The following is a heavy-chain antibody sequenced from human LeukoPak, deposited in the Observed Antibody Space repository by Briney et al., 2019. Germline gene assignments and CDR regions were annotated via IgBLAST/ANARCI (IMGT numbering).Heavy chain of an antibody. D-gene: IGHD6-25*01. Sequence: SVTVSCKASGGTFSSYAISWVRQAPGQGLEWMGGIIPIFGTANYAQKFQGRVTITADKSTSTAYMELSSLRSEDTAVYYCARKGQGLRKWFDPWGQGTLVSVS. CDR2: IIPIFGTA. CDR1: GGTFSSYA. J-gene: IGHJ5*02. V-gene: IGHV1-69*06. CDR3: ARKGQGLRKWFDP.